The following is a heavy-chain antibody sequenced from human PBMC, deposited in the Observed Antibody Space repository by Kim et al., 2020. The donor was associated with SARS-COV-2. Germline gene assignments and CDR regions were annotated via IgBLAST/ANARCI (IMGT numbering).Heavy chain of an antibody. CDR1: RFTFSTYW. V-gene: IGHV3-7*01. Sequence: GGSLRLSCAASRFTFSTYWMSWVRQAPGKGLEWVANIKQDGIEQHYADSVRGRFTISRDNAENSLYLQMNSLRAEDTAVYYCARGNIAEATATQADFDSWGQGTQVTVSS. CDR3: ARGNIAEATATQADFDS. J-gene: IGHJ4*02. D-gene: IGHD2-21*02. CDR2: IKQDGIEQ.